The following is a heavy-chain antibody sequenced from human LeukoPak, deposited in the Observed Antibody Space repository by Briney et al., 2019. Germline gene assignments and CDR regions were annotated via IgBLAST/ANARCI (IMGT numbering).Heavy chain of an antibody. CDR3: AKDRGIAASGLDY. CDR2: MWYDGSNN. J-gene: IGHJ4*02. CDR1: GFTFSSYG. D-gene: IGHD6-13*01. V-gene: IGHV3-33*06. Sequence: GGSLRLSCAASGFTFSSYGMHWVRQAPGKGLEWVAVMWYDGSNNYYADSVKGRFTISRDNSKNTLYLQMNSLRAEDTAVYYCAKDRGIAASGLDYWGQGTLVTVSS.